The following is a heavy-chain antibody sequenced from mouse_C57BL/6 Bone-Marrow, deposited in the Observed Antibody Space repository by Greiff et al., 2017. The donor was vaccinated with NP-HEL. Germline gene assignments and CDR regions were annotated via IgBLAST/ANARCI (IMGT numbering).Heavy chain of an antibody. D-gene: IGHD1-3*01. CDR1: GYPFTNFW. CDR3: ARGGLNRVSYFDY. V-gene: IGHV1-63*01. J-gene: IGHJ2*01. Sequence: QVQLQQFGAELVRPGTLVKMSCKASGYPFTNFWIGWAKQTPGHGLEWIGDIYSGGCYTNYNEKFKGKATLTADKSSSTAYMQFSSLTSEDSAIYYCARGGLNRVSYFDYWGQGTTLTVSS. CDR2: IYSGGCYT.